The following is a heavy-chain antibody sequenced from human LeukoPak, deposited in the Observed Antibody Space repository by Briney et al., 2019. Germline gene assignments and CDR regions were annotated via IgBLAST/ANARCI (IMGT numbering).Heavy chain of an antibody. J-gene: IGHJ5*02. V-gene: IGHV1-46*01. CDR1: GYTFTGYY. CDR3: AREVGQIGYCSGGSCYPEDWFDP. CDR2: INPSGGST. D-gene: IGHD2-15*01. Sequence: ASVKVSCKASGYTFTGYYMHWVRQAPGQGLEWMGIINPSGGSTSYAQKSQGRVTMTRDTSTSTVYMELSSLRSEDTAVYYCAREVGQIGYCSGGSCYPEDWFDPWGQGTLVTVSS.